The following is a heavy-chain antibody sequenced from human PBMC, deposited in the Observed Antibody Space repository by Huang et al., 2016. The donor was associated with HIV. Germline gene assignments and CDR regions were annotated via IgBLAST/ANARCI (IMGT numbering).Heavy chain of an antibody. D-gene: IGHD3-22*01. CDR2: IKYRGST. CDR3: ARHFSYYDSSGYTPWDAFDI. J-gene: IGHJ3*02. V-gene: IGHV4-39*01. Sequence: QLQLQGSGPGLVKPSETLSLTCTVSGGSITSSSYYWGWIRQPPGKGLEWVGSIKYRGSTDYNPSLKRRVTVSVDTSKNQFSLKLSSVTAAETAVYYCARHFSYYDSSGYTPWDAFDIWGQGTMVTVSS. CDR1: GGSITSSSYY.